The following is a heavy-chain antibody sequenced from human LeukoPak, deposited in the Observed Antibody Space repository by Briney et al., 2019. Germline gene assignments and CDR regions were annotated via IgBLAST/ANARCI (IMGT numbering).Heavy chain of an antibody. J-gene: IGHJ6*03. CDR2: IFISGGT. D-gene: IGHD5/OR15-5a*01. Sequence: SETLSLTCTVSGGSISSYYWNWIRQPAGKGLEWIGRIFISGGTNYNPSLRSRVTMSLDTSKNQFSLKLYSVTAADTAVYYCARGGSTLHSAGGHDVEFYYYYYMDVWGKGTTVTISS. CDR3: ARGGSTLHSAGGHDVEFYYYYYMDV. CDR1: GGSISSYY. V-gene: IGHV4-4*07.